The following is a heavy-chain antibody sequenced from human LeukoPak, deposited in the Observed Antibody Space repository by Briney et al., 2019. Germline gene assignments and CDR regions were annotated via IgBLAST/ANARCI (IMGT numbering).Heavy chain of an antibody. CDR3: AKAPYDYVWGSYRLTVGMDV. J-gene: IGHJ6*02. CDR1: GFTFSSYA. D-gene: IGHD3-16*02. Sequence: GGSLRLSCAAPGFTFSSYAMSWVRQAPGKGLDWVSAISGSGGSTYYADSVKGRFTISRDNSKNTLYLQMNSLRAEDTAVYYCAKAPYDYVWGSYRLTVGMDVWGQGTTVTVSS. V-gene: IGHV3-23*01. CDR2: ISGSGGST.